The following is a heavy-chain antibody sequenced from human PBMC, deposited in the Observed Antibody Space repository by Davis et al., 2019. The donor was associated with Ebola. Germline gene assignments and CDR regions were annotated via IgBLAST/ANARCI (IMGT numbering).Heavy chain of an antibody. CDR2: ISSSGSTI. D-gene: IGHD6-19*01. J-gene: IGHJ5*02. V-gene: IGHV3-11*01. CDR1: GFTFSDYY. Sequence: GESLKISCAASGFTFSDYYMSWIRQAPGKGLEWVSYISSSGSTIYYADSVKGRFTISRDNAKNSLYLQMNSLRAEDTAVYYCASQRGQWLSPVYWFDPWGQGTLVTVSS. CDR3: ASQRGQWLSPVYWFDP.